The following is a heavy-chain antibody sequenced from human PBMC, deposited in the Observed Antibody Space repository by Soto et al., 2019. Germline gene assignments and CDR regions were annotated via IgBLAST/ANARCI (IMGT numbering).Heavy chain of an antibody. J-gene: IGHJ4*02. CDR1: AYTFTSCG. V-gene: IGHV1-18*04. CDR2: IRSYTGYT. D-gene: IGHD6-19*01. CDR3: ARASDVYRSGWYVGYFDY. Sequence: GAAVTVSCKAVAYTFTSCGGSCVRQTPGQGGEWMGWIRSYTGYTNSAQKFQGRVNITTDTSTSTAYMELSSLISDDTAIYFCARASDVYRSGWYVGYFDYWGQGTLVTVSS.